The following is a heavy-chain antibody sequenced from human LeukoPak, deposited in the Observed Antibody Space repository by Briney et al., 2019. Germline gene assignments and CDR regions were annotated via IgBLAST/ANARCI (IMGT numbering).Heavy chain of an antibody. CDR1: GGSISSGGYH. CDR2: IYYSGST. D-gene: IGHD3-16*01. CDR3: ARTNPSGGSWYSFDY. V-gene: IGHV4-31*03. J-gene: IGHJ4*02. Sequence: SQTLSLTCTVSGGSISSGGYHWSWIRQHPGKGLEWIGYIYYSGSTYYNPSLKSRVTISVDTSKNQFSLKLSSVTAADTAVYYCARTNPSGGSWYSFDYWGQGTLVTVSS.